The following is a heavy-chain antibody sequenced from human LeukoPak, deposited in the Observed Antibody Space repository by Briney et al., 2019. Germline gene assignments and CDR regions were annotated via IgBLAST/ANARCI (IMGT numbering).Heavy chain of an antibody. V-gene: IGHV3-7*01. Sequence: GGSLILSCAAAGFTFNGYWMNWGRQAPGKGLELVANINGDESEKYYVDSVKGRPTISRHNARSPLYLQMNSLRAEDTAVYYRTRGHYGDYGWGQGTLVTVSS. J-gene: IGHJ4*02. CDR2: INGDESEK. D-gene: IGHD4-17*01. CDR1: GFTFNGYW. CDR3: TRGHYGDYG.